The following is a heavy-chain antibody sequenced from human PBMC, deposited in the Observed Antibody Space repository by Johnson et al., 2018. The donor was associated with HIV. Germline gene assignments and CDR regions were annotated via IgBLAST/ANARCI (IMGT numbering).Heavy chain of an antibody. CDR1: GFTFSSYA. CDR2: ISYDGSNK. V-gene: IGHV3-30-3*01. J-gene: IGHJ3*02. CDR3: ASQGAPAFDI. Sequence: QVQLVESGGGVVQPGRSLRLSCAASGFTFSSYAMHWVRQAPGKGLEWVAVISYDGSNKYYADSVKGRFTISRDNSKNTLYLQMNSLRAEDTAVYYCASQGAPAFDIWGQGTMVTVSS.